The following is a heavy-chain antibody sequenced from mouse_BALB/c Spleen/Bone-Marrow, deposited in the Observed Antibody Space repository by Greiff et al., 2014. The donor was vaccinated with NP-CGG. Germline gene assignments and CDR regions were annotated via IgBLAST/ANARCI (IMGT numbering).Heavy chain of an antibody. Sequence: VMLVESGPGLVAPSQSLSITCTVSGFSLTSYGVHWVRQPPGKGLEWLGVIWAGGSTNYNSALMSRLSISKDNSKSQVLLKMNSLQTDDTAMYYCARVTGTDWYFDVWGAGTTVTVSS. CDR2: IWAGGST. CDR1: GFSLTSYG. D-gene: IGHD4-1*01. V-gene: IGHV2-9*02. J-gene: IGHJ1*01. CDR3: ARVTGTDWYFDV.